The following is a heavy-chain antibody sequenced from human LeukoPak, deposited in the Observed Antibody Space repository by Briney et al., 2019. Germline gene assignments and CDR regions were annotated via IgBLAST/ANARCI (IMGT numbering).Heavy chain of an antibody. CDR2: INTSGGST. D-gene: IGHD4-23*01. V-gene: IGHV1-46*01. CDR1: RYTFTGYY. Sequence: ASVKVSCKASRYTFTGYYMHWVRQAPGQGLEWMGIINTSGGSTTYAQKFQGRVSMTRDTSTSTVYLEVSSLRSEDTAVYYCARSQGGNTLWFDPWGQGTLVTVSS. J-gene: IGHJ5*02. CDR3: ARSQGGNTLWFDP.